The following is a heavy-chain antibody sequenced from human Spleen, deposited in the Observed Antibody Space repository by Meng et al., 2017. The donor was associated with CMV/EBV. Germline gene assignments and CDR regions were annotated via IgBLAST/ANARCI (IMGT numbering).Heavy chain of an antibody. D-gene: IGHD3-16*01. Sequence: SETLSLTCTVSGGSISSSSYYWGWIRQPPGKGLELIGSIYYSGSTYYNPSLRGRVIISIDTSNNQFSLRLSSVTAADTAVYYCARDIPQNIAPGGWFDPWGQGTLVTVSS. CDR3: ARDIPQNIAPGGWFDP. CDR1: GGSISSSSYY. V-gene: IGHV4-39*07. J-gene: IGHJ5*02. CDR2: IYYSGST.